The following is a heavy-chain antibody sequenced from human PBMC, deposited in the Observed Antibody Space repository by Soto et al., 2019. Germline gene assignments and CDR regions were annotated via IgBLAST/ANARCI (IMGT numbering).Heavy chain of an antibody. Sequence: QITLKESGPTLVKPTQTLTLTCTFSGFSLTTDGVGVGWIRQPXGKALEWLALIYWDDDTRYSPTLKSRLTXXXXXXXXXXXXXXXXXXXXXXXXXXXXXXXXXXXFDVWGQGSRVTVS. J-gene: IGHJ3*01. CDR3: XXXXXXXXFDV. CDR2: IYWDDDT. V-gene: IGHV2-5*02. CDR1: GFSLTTDGVG.